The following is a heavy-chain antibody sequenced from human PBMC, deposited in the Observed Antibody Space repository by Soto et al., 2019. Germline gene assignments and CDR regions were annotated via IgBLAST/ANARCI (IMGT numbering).Heavy chain of an antibody. CDR3: VKESESSGYLTHLDY. V-gene: IGHV3-9*01. J-gene: IGHJ4*02. Sequence: HPGGSLRLSCVASGFTFDDYAIHWVRQTPGKGLEWVSGLTWNGEVLGYADSVKGRFTISRDNAKNSLYLEMNSLRPEDTALYYCVKESESSGYLTHLDYWGQGTLVTVSS. CDR2: LTWNGEVL. CDR1: GFTFDDYA. D-gene: IGHD3-22*01.